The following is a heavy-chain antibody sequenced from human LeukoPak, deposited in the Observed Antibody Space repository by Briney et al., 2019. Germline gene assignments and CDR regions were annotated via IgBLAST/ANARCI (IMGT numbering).Heavy chain of an antibody. CDR3: ARAGGFTILRGVVNNWFDP. J-gene: IGHJ5*02. D-gene: IGHD3-10*01. CDR1: GGSISSNDYY. V-gene: IGHV4-39*07. Sequence: SETLSLTCNVSGGSISSNDYYWGWIRQPPGKGLEWIGSIYHRGITHHTPSLKTRVTISVDTSKNQFSLKLTSVTAADTAVYYCARAGGFTILRGVVNNWFDPWGQGTLVTVSS. CDR2: IYHRGIT.